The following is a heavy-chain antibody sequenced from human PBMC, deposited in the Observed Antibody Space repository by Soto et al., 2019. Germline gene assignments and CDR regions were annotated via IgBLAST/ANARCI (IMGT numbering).Heavy chain of an antibody. CDR1: GGSFSGYY. Sequence: SENLSLTCAVYGGSFSGYYWSWIRQPPGKGLEWIGEINHSGSTNYNPSLKSRVTISVDTSKNQFSLKLSSVTAADTAVYYCARGYIGYSYGFSYWGQGTLVTVSS. D-gene: IGHD5-18*01. V-gene: IGHV4-34*01. J-gene: IGHJ4*02. CDR3: ARGYIGYSYGFSY. CDR2: INHSGST.